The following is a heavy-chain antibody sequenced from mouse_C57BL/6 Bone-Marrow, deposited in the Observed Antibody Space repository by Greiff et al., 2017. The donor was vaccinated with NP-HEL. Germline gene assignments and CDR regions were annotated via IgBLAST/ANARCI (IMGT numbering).Heavy chain of an antibody. CDR3: ARGLVATPYWYFDV. CDR1: GYAFTNYL. Sequence: VMLVESGAELVRPGTSVKVSCKASGYAFTNYLIEWVKQRPGQGLEWIGVINPGSGGTNYNEKFKGKATLTADKSSSTAYMQLSSLTSEDSAVYFCARGLVATPYWYFDVWGTGTTVTVSS. V-gene: IGHV1-54*01. CDR2: INPGSGGT. J-gene: IGHJ1*03. D-gene: IGHD1-1*01.